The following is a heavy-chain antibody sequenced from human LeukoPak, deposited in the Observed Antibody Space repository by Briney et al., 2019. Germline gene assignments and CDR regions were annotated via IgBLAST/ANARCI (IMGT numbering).Heavy chain of an antibody. CDR3: AQFPPRRTVTTPFDP. Sequence: GASVKVSCKASGGTFSSYAISWVRQAPGQGLEWMGRIIPIFGTANYAQKFQGRVTITTDESTSTAYMELSSLRSEDTAVHYCAQFPPRRTVTTPFDPWGQGTLVTVSS. D-gene: IGHD4-17*01. V-gene: IGHV1-69*05. CDR2: IIPIFGTA. J-gene: IGHJ5*02. CDR1: GGTFSSYA.